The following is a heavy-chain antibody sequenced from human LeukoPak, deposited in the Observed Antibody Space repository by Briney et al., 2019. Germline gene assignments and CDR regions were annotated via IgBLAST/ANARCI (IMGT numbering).Heavy chain of an antibody. CDR1: GYTFTIYD. Sequence: ASVKVSCKASGYTFTIYDINWVRQATGQGLEWMGWMNPNSGNTGYAQKFQGRVNITRNTSISTAYMELSSLRSEDTDVYYCARGQRDSSGYRYDYWGQGTLVTVSS. J-gene: IGHJ4*02. V-gene: IGHV1-8*03. D-gene: IGHD3-22*01. CDR3: ARGQRDSSGYRYDY. CDR2: MNPNSGNT.